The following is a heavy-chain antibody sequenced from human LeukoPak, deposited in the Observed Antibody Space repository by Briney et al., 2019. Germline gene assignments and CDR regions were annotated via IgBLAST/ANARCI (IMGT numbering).Heavy chain of an antibody. CDR2: INPNSGGT. CDR1: GYTFTGYY. J-gene: IGHJ3*02. CDR3: ARAPSSTSCPNI. D-gene: IGHD2-2*01. V-gene: IGHV1-2*02. Sequence: GASVKVSCKASGYTFTGYYMHWVRQAPGQGLEWMGWINPNSGGTNYAQEFQGRVTMTRDTSISTAYMELSRLRSDDTAVYYCARAPSSTSCPNIWGQGTMVTVSS.